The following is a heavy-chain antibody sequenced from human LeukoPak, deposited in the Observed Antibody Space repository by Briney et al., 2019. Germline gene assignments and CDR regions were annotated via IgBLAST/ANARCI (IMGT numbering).Heavy chain of an antibody. CDR1: GGSISSSSYY. D-gene: IGHD2-2*01. V-gene: IGHV4-39*01. CDR3: AGCSSTSCSYYYYYYGMDV. CDR2: IYCSGST. J-gene: IGHJ6*02. Sequence: PSETLSLTCTVSGGSISSSSYYWGWIRQPPGKGLEWIGSIYCSGSTYYNPSLKSRVTISVDTSKNQFSLKLSSVTAADTAVYYCAGCSSTSCSYYYYYYGMDVWGQGTTVTVSS.